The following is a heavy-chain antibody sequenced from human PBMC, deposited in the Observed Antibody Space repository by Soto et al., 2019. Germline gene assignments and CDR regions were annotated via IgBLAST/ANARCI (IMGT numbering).Heavy chain of an antibody. CDR3: ARGRQWLAYYYYGMDV. CDR2: INHSGST. D-gene: IGHD6-19*01. J-gene: IGHJ6*02. CDR1: GGSFSGYY. V-gene: IGHV4-34*01. Sequence: SETLSLTCAVYGGSFSGYYWSWIRQPPGKGLEWIGEINHSGSTNYNPSLKSRVTIAVDTSKNQFSLKLSSVTAADTAVYYCARGRQWLAYYYYGMDVWGQGTTVTVSS.